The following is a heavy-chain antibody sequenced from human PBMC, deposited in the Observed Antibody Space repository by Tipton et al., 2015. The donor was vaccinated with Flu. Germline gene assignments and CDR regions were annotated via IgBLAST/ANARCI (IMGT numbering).Heavy chain of an antibody. D-gene: IGHD2-15*01. Sequence: GLVKPSQTLSLTCAISGDSVSSNSAAWSWIRQSPSRGLEWLGRTYYRSKWYSDYALSVKSRITINPDTSKNQFSLQLNSVTSEDTAVYYCARSSGLMGHCSGGSCYDAFDIWGQGTMVTVSS. J-gene: IGHJ3*02. CDR1: GDSVSSNSAA. V-gene: IGHV6-1*01. CDR2: TYYRSKWYS. CDR3: ARSSGLMGHCSGGSCYDAFDI.